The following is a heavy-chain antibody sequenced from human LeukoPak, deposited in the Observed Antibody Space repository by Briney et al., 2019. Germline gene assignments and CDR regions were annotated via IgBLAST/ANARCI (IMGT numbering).Heavy chain of an antibody. V-gene: IGHV3-23*01. CDR2: ISGSGGST. CDR3: ARDASSGWSNDAFDI. Sequence: PGGSLRLSCAASGFTFSSYAMSWVRQAPGKGLEWVSAISGSGGSTYYADSVKGRFTISRDNAKNSLYLQMNSLRAEDTAVYYCARDASSGWSNDAFDIWGQGTMVTVSS. J-gene: IGHJ3*02. D-gene: IGHD6-19*01. CDR1: GFTFSSYA.